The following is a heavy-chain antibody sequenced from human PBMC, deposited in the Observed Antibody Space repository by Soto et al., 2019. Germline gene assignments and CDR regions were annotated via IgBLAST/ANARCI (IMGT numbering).Heavy chain of an antibody. CDR2: ISSSSSYI. V-gene: IGHV3-21*01. J-gene: IGHJ4*02. CDR1: GFTFSSYS. Sequence: PGGSLRLSCAASGFTFSSYSMNWVRQAPGKGLEWVSSISSSSSYIYYADSVKGRFTISRDNAKNSLYLQMNSLRAEDTAVYYCARDFLTVHELRSFDYWGQGTLVTVSS. CDR3: ARDFLTVHELRSFDY. D-gene: IGHD1-7*01.